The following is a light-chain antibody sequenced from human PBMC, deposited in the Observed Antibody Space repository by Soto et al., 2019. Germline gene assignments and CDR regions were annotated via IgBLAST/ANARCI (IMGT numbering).Light chain of an antibody. V-gene: IGKV4-1*01. J-gene: IGKJ4*01. CDR2: WAS. Sequence: DIVMTQSPEFLAVSLGERATINCKSSQSLLLSSNNRNHLAWYQQKPGQPPRLIISWASSRESGVPDRISGSGSGTDFTLTISSLQAEDVAVYYCQQYYSPPPLTFGGGTKVDIK. CDR3: QQYYSPPPLT. CDR1: QSLLLSSNNRNH.